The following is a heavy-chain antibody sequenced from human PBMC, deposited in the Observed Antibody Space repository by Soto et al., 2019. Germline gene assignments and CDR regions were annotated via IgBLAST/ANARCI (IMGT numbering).Heavy chain of an antibody. Sequence: SETLSLTCTVSGGSISSGGYYWSWIRQHPGKGLEWNGYIYYSGSTYYNPSLKSRVTISVDTTKNQFSLKLSSVTAADTAVYYCARDRRVVPSAIGRFNGGAFDIWGQGTMVTVSS. CDR2: IYYSGST. CDR1: GGSISSGGYY. J-gene: IGHJ3*02. V-gene: IGHV4-31*03. D-gene: IGHD2-2*01. CDR3: ARDRRVVPSAIGRFNGGAFDI.